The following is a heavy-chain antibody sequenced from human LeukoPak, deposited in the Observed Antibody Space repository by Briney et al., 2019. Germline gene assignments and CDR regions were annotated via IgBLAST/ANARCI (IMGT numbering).Heavy chain of an antibody. Sequence: PGGPLRLSCAASGFTFSSYGMHWVRQAPGKGLEWVAVISYDGSNKYYADSVKGRFTISRDNSKNTLYLQMNSLRAEDTAVYYCAKELPTAAGTHLYGMDVWGQGTTVTVSS. CDR3: AKELPTAAGTHLYGMDV. CDR2: ISYDGSNK. CDR1: GFTFSSYG. V-gene: IGHV3-30*18. D-gene: IGHD6-13*01. J-gene: IGHJ6*02.